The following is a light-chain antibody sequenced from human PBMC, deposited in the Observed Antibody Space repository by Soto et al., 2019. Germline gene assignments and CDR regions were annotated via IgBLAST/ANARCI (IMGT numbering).Light chain of an antibody. CDR1: SSDVGGSNY. CDR2: DVS. J-gene: IGLJ1*01. CDR3: CSYAGSYTYV. V-gene: IGLV2-11*01. Sequence: QSALTQPRSVSGSPGQSVTISCTGTSSDVGGSNYVSWYQQHPGKAPKLIIYDVSKRPSGVPDRFSGSKSGNTASLTISGLQAEYEADYYCCSYAGSYTYVFGTGTKLTVL.